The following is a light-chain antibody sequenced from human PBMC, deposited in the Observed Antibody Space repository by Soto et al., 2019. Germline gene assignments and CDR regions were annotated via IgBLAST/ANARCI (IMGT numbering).Light chain of an antibody. CDR2: AAS. CDR1: QGISSY. CDR3: QQYYSYPLT. Sequence: AIRMTQSPSSLSASTGDRVTITCRASQGISSYLAWYQQKPGKAPKLLIYAASTLQSGVPSRFSGSGSGTDFTLTFSCLQSEDFATYYCQQYYSYPLTFGQGTKVDIK. J-gene: IGKJ1*01. V-gene: IGKV1-8*01.